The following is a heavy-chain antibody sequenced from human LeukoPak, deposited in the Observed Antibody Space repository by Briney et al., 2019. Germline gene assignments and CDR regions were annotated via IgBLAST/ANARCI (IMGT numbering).Heavy chain of an antibody. V-gene: IGHV5-51*01. CDR1: GYSFTSYW. D-gene: IGHD3-22*01. Sequence: GESLKISCKSSGYSFTSYWIGWVRQMPGKGLEWMGIIYPGDSDTRYSPSFQGQVTISADKSISTAYLQWSSLKASDTAMYYCARTYYYDSSGYRFDNWGQGTLVTVSS. CDR3: ARTYYYDSSGYRFDN. J-gene: IGHJ4*02. CDR2: IYPGDSDT.